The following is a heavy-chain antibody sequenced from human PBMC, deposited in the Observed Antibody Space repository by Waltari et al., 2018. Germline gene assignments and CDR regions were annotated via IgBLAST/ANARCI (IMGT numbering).Heavy chain of an antibody. Sequence: EVQLVESGGGLVQPGGSLRLSCAASGFTFNSYWMSWVRQAPGKGLGWVAKRKKDGSEKYYVDAVKGRFTIARDNAKNSLYLQMNSLRAEDTAVYYCARPSSSDAFDIWGQGIMVTVSS. V-gene: IGHV3-7*01. CDR3: ARPSSSDAFDI. CDR1: GFTFNSYW. D-gene: IGHD2-15*01. CDR2: RKKDGSEK. J-gene: IGHJ3*02.